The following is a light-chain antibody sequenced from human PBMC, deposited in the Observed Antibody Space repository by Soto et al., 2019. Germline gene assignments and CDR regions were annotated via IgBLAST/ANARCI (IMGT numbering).Light chain of an antibody. CDR1: SSDVGDYNY. CDR2: DVS. V-gene: IGLV2-14*01. Sequence: QSALTQPASVSGSPGQSITISCTGTSSDVGDYNYVSWYQQHPGKAPKAMIYDVSNRPSGVSNRFSGSKSGNTASLTISGLQAEDEADYYCSSYTSSSTLVFGTGTKVTVL. J-gene: IGLJ1*01. CDR3: SSYTSSSTLV.